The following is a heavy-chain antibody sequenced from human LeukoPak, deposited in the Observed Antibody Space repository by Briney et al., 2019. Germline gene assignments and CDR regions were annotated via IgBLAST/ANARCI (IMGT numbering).Heavy chain of an antibody. CDR2: INPNSGGT. V-gene: IGHV1-2*02. D-gene: IGHD3-22*01. CDR1: GYTFTGYY. CDR3: AGLSYDSSGYYNWFDP. Sequence: GASVKVSCKASGYTFTGYYMHWVRQAPGQGLEWMGWINPNSGGTNYAQKFQGRVTMTRDTSISTAYMELGRLRSDDTAVYYCAGLSYDSSGYYNWFDPWGQGTLVTVSS. J-gene: IGHJ5*02.